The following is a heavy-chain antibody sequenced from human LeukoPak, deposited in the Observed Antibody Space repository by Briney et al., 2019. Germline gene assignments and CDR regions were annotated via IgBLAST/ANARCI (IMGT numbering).Heavy chain of an antibody. D-gene: IGHD3-3*01. CDR3: AKAGSIFGVAYDAFDI. CDR2: ISGSGGST. Sequence: GGSLRLSCAASGFTFSSYAMSWVRQAPGKGLEWVSAISGSGGSTYYADSVKGRFTISRDNSKNTLYLQMNSLRAEDTAVYYCAKAGSIFGVAYDAFDIWGQGTTVTVSS. J-gene: IGHJ3*02. CDR1: GFTFSSYA. V-gene: IGHV3-23*01.